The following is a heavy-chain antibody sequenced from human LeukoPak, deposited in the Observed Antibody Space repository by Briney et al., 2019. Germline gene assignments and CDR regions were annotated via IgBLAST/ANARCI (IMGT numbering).Heavy chain of an antibody. CDR3: AREFLAAPSENWFDP. D-gene: IGHD3-3*01. V-gene: IGHV4-4*07. CDR2: IYTSGST. Sequence: SETLSLTCTVSGGSISSYYWSWIRQPAGKGLEWIGRIYTSGSTNYNPSLKSRVTMSVDTSKNQFSLKLSSVTAADTAVYYCAREFLAAPSENWFDPWGQGTLVTVSS. CDR1: GGSISSYY. J-gene: IGHJ5*02.